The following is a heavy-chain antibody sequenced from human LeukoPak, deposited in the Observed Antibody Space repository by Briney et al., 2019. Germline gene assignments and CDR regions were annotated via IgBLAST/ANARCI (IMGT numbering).Heavy chain of an antibody. V-gene: IGHV4-31*03. Sequence: PSETLSPTCTVSGGSISSGAYYWGWIRQHPGKGLEWIGNIYSSGSTYYNPSLKSRVTVSVHTSENQFSLKLASVTAADTAVYYCARGDSGGYYPHYHYYGMDVWGQGTTVTVSS. J-gene: IGHJ6*02. CDR3: ARGDSGGYYPHYHYYGMDV. CDR2: IYSSGST. D-gene: IGHD3-22*01. CDR1: GGSISSGAYY.